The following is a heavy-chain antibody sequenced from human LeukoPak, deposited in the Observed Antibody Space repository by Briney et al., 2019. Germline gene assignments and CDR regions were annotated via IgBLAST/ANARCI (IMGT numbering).Heavy chain of an antibody. CDR1: GFTFSSYE. V-gene: IGHV3-48*03. CDR2: VSSSGSTI. J-gene: IGHJ3*01. D-gene: IGHD1-1*01. Sequence: GGSLRLSCAASGFTFSSYEMNWVRQAPGKGLEWVSYVSSSGSTIYYADSVKGRFTISRDHAKNSLFLQMNSLRAEDTAVYCCVRYGRRANDQPFDVWGQGTMVTVSS. CDR3: VRYGRRANDQPFDV.